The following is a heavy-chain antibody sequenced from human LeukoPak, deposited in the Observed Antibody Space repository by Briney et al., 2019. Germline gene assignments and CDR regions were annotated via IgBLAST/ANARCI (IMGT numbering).Heavy chain of an antibody. CDR1: GFTFSTYW. CDR3: ANGDGFDY. V-gene: IGHV3-7*01. D-gene: IGHD5-24*01. J-gene: IGHJ4*02. Sequence: GGSLRLSCATSGFTFSTYWMSWVRQAPGKGLEWVANIKQDGSEEYYVDSVKGRFTISRDNAKNSLYLQMNSLRAEDTVVYYCANGDGFDYWGQGTLVTVSS. CDR2: IKQDGSEE.